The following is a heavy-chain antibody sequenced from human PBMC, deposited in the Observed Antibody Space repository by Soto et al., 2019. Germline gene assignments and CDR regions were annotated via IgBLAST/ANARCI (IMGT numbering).Heavy chain of an antibody. V-gene: IGHV3-23*01. D-gene: IGHD3-3*01. CDR1: EFTINIFA. CDR3: AKDLGYDFRDYYYGMDV. Sequence: PGGSLRLSCAASEFTINIFAMSWVRQAPGKGLEWVSGISGSGGTTYYADSVKGRFTISRDNSKNTLYVQMNSLRAEDTAVYYCAKDLGYDFRDYYYGMDVWGQGTTVTVSS. J-gene: IGHJ6*02. CDR2: ISGSGGTT.